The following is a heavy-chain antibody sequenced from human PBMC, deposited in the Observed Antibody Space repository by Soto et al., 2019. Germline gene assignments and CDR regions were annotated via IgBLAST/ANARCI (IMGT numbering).Heavy chain of an antibody. J-gene: IGHJ3*01. D-gene: IGHD1-20*01. V-gene: IGHV3-30-3*01. Sequence: GGSLRLSCAVSGFTFSDYAMHWVRQAPGKGLEWVAVISYDGSKKYYADSVQGRFTISRDNSRNTLYLQKNSLGPEDTALYYCARDNWNTVWGQGTMVTVSS. CDR2: ISYDGSKK. CDR3: ARDNWNTV. CDR1: GFTFSDYA.